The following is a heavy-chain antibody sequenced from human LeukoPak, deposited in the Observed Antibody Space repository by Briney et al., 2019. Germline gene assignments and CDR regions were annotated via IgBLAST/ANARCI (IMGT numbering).Heavy chain of an antibody. CDR1: GFTFSSYG. J-gene: IGHJ4*02. CDR2: IWYDGSNK. Sequence: PGTSLRLSCAASGFTFSSYGMHWVRQAPGKGLEWVAVIWYDGSNKFYADSVKGRFTISRDNSKNTLYLQMNSLTAEDMAVYYCAKGFLTGYLYYFDYWGQGTLVTVSS. CDR3: AKGFLTGYLYYFDY. V-gene: IGHV3-33*06. D-gene: IGHD3-9*01.